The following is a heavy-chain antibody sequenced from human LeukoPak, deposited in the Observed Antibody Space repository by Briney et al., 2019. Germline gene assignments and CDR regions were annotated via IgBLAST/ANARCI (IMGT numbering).Heavy chain of an antibody. V-gene: IGHV4-34*01. CDR2: INHSGST. Sequence: SETLSLTCAVYGGSFSGYYWSWIRQPPGKGLEWIGEINHSGSTKNNPSLKSRVTISVDTSKNQFSLKLSSVTAADTAVYYCARRVGRYFGERAYYYNYMDVWGKGTTVTISS. D-gene: IGHD3-10*01. CDR3: ARRVGRYFGERAYYYNYMDV. CDR1: GGSFSGYY. J-gene: IGHJ6*03.